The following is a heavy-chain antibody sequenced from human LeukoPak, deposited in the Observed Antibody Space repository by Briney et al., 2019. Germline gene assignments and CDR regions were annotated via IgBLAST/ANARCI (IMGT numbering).Heavy chain of an antibody. J-gene: IGHJ2*01. D-gene: IGHD3-10*01. CDR2: MYHGGNT. CDR3: AGMGGGWDFDL. Sequence: TSETLSLTCTVSGFSISSRYYLGWVRQPPGKGLEGIGSMYHGGNTYYNPSLRSRVTISVDTAKNQLSLKLISVTAADTAVYYCAGMGGGWDFDLWGRGTLVTVSS. V-gene: IGHV4-38-2*02. CDR1: GFSISSRYY.